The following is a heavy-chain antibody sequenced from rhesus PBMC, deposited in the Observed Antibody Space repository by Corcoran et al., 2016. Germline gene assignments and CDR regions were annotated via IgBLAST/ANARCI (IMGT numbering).Heavy chain of an antibody. CDR1: GGSISSSNW. V-gene: IGHV4-65*01. Sequence: QVQLQESGPGLVKPSETLSLTCAVSGGSISSSNWWSWIRQSPGKGLEWIGYIYGGSRSTSYNPSLRSRGTMSPDTSKIQFSLKLSSVTAADTAVYYCARHVAFEFWGQGLRVTVSS. CDR3: ARHVAFEF. CDR2: IYGGSRST. J-gene: IGHJ3*01.